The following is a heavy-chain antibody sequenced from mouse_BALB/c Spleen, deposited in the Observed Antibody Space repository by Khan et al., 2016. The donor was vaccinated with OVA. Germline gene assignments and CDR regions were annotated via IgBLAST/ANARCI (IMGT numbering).Heavy chain of an antibody. D-gene: IGHD2-12*01. CDR2: INTYTGEP. CDR1: GYTFTNYG. V-gene: IGHV9-3-1*01. CDR3: ASSAAYAVVDF. Sequence: QIQMVQTGPELKKPGETVKISCKASGYTFTNYGMNWVKQAPGKGLKWMGWINTYTGEPTYADAFKGRFAFSLETYATTAYLQITNLKHEDTATYFCASSAAYAVVDFWGAGTTVTVSS. J-gene: IGHJ1*01.